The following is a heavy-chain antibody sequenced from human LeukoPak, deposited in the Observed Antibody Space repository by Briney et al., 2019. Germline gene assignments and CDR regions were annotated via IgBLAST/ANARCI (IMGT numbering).Heavy chain of an antibody. J-gene: IGHJ4*02. CDR2: IQDDGSDR. CDR1: GFIYSDYG. V-gene: IGHV3-30*02. D-gene: IGHD3-10*01. Sequence: PGGSLRLSCAASGFIYSDYGMHWVRQAPGKGLEWVTFIQDDGSDRFYADSVKGRFTISRDKSQNTLYLHMNSLRPEDTSVYYCVAGFGVFNYWGQGTLVTVSS. CDR3: VAGFGVFNY.